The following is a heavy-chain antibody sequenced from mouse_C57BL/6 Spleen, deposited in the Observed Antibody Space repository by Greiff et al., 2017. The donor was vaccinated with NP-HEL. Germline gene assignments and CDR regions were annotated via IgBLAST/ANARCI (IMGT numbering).Heavy chain of an antibody. V-gene: IGHV1-50*01. D-gene: IGHD2-3*01. CDR1: GYTFTSYW. CDR3: ARSIQSWFAY. Sequence: QVQLKQSGAELVKPGASVKLSCKASGYTFTSYWMQWVKQRPGQGLEWIGEIDPSDSYTNYNQKFKGKATLTVDTSSSTAYMQLSSLTSEDSAVYYCARSIQSWFAYWGQGTLVTVSA. CDR2: IDPSDSYT. J-gene: IGHJ3*01.